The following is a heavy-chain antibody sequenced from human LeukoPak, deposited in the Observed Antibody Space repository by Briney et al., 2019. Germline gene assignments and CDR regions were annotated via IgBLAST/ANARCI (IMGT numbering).Heavy chain of an antibody. Sequence: ASVKVSCKASGYTFTSYYMHWVRQAPGQGLEWMGIINPSGGSTSYAQKFQGRVTMTRDTSTSTVYMELSSLRSEDTAVYYCARGRYYYGSGSIDFDYWGQGTLVTASS. CDR3: ARGRYYYGSGSIDFDY. V-gene: IGHV1-46*01. CDR1: GYTFTSYY. D-gene: IGHD3-10*01. CDR2: INPSGGST. J-gene: IGHJ4*02.